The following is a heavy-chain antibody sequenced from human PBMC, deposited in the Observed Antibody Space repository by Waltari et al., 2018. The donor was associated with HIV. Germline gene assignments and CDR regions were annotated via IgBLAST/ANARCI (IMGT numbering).Heavy chain of an antibody. CDR2: ISAYNGNT. J-gene: IGHJ5*02. D-gene: IGHD6-6*01. V-gene: IGHV1-18*01. Sequence: QVQLVQSGSELKKPGASVKVSCKASGYTFTRNAINWVRQAPGQGLEWMGWISAYNGNTDYAQKLQGRVTMTTDTSTSTAYMELRSLKSDDTAVYYCARVAYSTSTNWFDPWGQGTLVTVSS. CDR1: GYTFTRNA. CDR3: ARVAYSTSTNWFDP.